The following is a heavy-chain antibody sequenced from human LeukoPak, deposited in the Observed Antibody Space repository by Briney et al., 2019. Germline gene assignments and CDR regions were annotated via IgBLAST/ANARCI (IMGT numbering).Heavy chain of an antibody. Sequence: GESLNISCPVSGYSSTRYWIGWVRQMPGKGLEWMGIIYPGDSDTRYSPSFQGQVTMSVEKSISTAYLQWNSLKASDTAMYYCARGGNSDYFDYWGQGTLVTVSS. V-gene: IGHV5-51*01. D-gene: IGHD4-23*01. CDR1: GYSSTRYW. CDR3: ARGGNSDYFDY. J-gene: IGHJ4*02. CDR2: IYPGDSDT.